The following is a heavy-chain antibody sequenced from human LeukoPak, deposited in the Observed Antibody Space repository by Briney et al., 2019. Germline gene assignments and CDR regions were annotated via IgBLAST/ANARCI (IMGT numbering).Heavy chain of an antibody. Sequence: GGSLRLSCVASGFIVTGNYMHWVRQVPGKGLEWVAIIYTGGSTYYADSVKGRFTVSRDIPKNTLFLQMNSLRVEDTAVYFCASQYTSSRIFDDWGQGTLVTVSS. CDR2: IYTGGST. CDR3: ASQYTSSRIFDD. V-gene: IGHV3-53*01. CDR1: GFIVTGNY. D-gene: IGHD6-13*01. J-gene: IGHJ4*02.